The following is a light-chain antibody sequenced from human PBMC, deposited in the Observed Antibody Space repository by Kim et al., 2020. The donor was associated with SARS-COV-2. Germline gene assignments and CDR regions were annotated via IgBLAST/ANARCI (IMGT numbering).Light chain of an antibody. CDR1: SSDVGGYNY. V-gene: IGLV2-14*03. Sequence: QSALTQPASVSGSPGQSITISCTGTSSDVGGYNYVSWYQQHPGKAPKLMIYDVSNRPSGVSNRFSGSKSGNTASLTISGLQAEDEADYYCSSYTSSSTMCGGGTQLTVL. J-gene: IGLJ3*02. CDR2: DVS. CDR3: SSYTSSSTM.